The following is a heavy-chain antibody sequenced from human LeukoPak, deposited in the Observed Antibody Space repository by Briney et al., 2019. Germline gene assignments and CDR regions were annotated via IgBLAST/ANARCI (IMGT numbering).Heavy chain of an antibody. D-gene: IGHD6-6*01. J-gene: IGHJ3*02. V-gene: IGHV1-46*02. CDR2: IKPSGGST. Sequence: GASVKVSCKASGYTFNSDYMHWVRQAPGQGLEWMGIIKPSGGSTSYAQKFQGRVTMTRDMSTSTVYMELSSLSSEDPAVYYCAREYSSYSPPGAFDIWGQGTMVTVSS. CDR1: GYTFNSDY. CDR3: AREYSSYSPPGAFDI.